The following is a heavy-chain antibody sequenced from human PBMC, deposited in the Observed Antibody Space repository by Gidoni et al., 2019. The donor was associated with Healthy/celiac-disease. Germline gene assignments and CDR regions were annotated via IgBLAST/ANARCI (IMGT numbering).Heavy chain of an antibody. CDR2: IYYSGST. D-gene: IGHD5-18*01. CDR3: ARDPVSGYITPDFDY. J-gene: IGHJ4*02. V-gene: IGHV4-39*07. CDR1: GGSISSSSYY. Sequence: QLQLQESGPGLVKPSETLSLTCTVSGGSISSSSYYWGWIRQPPGKGLEWIGSIYYSGSTYYNPSLKSRVTISVDTSKNQFSLKLSSVTAADTAVYYCARDPVSGYITPDFDYWGQGTLVTVSS.